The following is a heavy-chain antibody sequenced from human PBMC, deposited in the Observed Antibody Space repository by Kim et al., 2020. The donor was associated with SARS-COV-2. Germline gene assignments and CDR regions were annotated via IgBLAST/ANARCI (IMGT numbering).Heavy chain of an antibody. CDR2: TYYRSRWYN. CDR1: GDSVSSNSAS. CDR3: AKGRSGVTVSLLDY. D-gene: IGHD2-21*02. J-gene: IGHJ4*02. Sequence: SQTLSLTCVISGDSVSSNSASWNWIRQSPSRGLEWLGRTYYRSRWYNDYAVSVKSRITINPDTSKNQFSLHLNSVTPEDTAVYYCAKGRSGVTVSLLDYWGQGTLVTVSS. V-gene: IGHV6-1*01.